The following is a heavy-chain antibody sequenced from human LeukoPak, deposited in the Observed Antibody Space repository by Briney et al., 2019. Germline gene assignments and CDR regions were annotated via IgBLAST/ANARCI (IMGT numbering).Heavy chain of an antibody. V-gene: IGHV1-46*01. CDR1: GYTFTSNY. J-gene: IGHJ5*02. D-gene: IGHD5-24*01. CDR3: ARGNSVRDEAWWFNP. CDR2: ISPSGGST. Sequence: GASVKVSCKAFGYTFTSNYMHWVRQAPGQGPEWMGVISPSGGSTHYAQKFQGRATLNRDMSTSKDYLEVSSLRSEDTDVYYCARGNSVRDEAWWFNPWGQGTLVTVSS.